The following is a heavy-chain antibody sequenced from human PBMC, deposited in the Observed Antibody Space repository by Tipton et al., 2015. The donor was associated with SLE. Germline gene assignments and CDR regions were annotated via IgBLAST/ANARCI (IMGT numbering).Heavy chain of an antibody. J-gene: IGHJ4*02. V-gene: IGHV3-30*04. CDR3: AGSLVGATVDY. Sequence: QLVQSGGGVVQPGRSLRLSCAASGFTFSSYAMHWVRQAPGKGLEWVALISYDGSNKYYAESVKGRFTISRDNSKNTLYLQMNSLRVEDTAVYCCAGSLVGATVDYWGQGTLVTVSS. CDR2: ISYDGSNK. CDR1: GFTFSSYA. D-gene: IGHD1-26*01.